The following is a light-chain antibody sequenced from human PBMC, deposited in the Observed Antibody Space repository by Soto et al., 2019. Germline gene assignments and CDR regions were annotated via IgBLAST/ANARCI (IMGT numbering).Light chain of an antibody. Sequence: DIQMTQSPSTLSASVGNRVTITCRASQNIGRYLAWYQKKPGEAPQLLIYDASTLQSGVPSRFSGSGSGTEFTLSISGLQPDDFATYYCQHYRGLSSVGPGTKVDIK. V-gene: IGKV1-5*01. CDR3: QHYRGLSS. CDR2: DAS. CDR1: QNIGRY. J-gene: IGKJ3*01.